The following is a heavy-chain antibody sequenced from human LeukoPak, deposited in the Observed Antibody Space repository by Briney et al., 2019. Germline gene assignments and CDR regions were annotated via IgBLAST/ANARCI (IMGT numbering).Heavy chain of an antibody. CDR3: ARGWDDFWSGSRGPPYYYYYMDV. J-gene: IGHJ6*03. CDR1: GFTFSSYA. CDR2: ISSNGGST. V-gene: IGHV3-64*01. Sequence: PGGSLRLSCAASGFTFSSYAMHWVRQAPGKGLEYVSAISSNGGSTYYANSVKGRFTISRDNSKNTLYLQMGGLRAEDMAVYYCARGWDDFWSGSRGPPYYYYYMDVWGKGTTVTVSS. D-gene: IGHD3-3*01.